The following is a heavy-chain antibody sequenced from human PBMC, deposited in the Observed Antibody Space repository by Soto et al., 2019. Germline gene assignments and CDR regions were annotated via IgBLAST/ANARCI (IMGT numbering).Heavy chain of an antibody. V-gene: IGHV3-7*03. D-gene: IGHD1-1*01. J-gene: IGHJ4*02. CDR3: ERFPNNWGGYYFEC. CDR1: GFTFSSYW. Sequence: EVQLVESGGGLVQPGGSLRLSCAASGFTFSSYWMSWVRQAPGKGLEWVANIKKDGSEKYYVDSVKGRFTISRDNAKNSLYLPMNSLRAEETAVYYCERFPNNWGGYYFECWGQGTLVTVSS. CDR2: IKKDGSEK.